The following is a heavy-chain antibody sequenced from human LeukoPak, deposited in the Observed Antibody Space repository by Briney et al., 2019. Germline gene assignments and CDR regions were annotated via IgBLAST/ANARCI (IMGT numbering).Heavy chain of an antibody. Sequence: PSETPSLTCTVSGGSISSDYWSWIRQPPGKGLEWIGCIYYSGPTNYNPSLQSRVSISIDTSKKQFSLSLTSVTAADTAVYYCARHQLRGFLDDNWGQGTLVTVSS. V-gene: IGHV4-59*08. CDR3: ARHQLRGFLDDN. CDR2: IYYSGPT. D-gene: IGHD3-10*01. CDR1: GGSISSDY. J-gene: IGHJ4*02.